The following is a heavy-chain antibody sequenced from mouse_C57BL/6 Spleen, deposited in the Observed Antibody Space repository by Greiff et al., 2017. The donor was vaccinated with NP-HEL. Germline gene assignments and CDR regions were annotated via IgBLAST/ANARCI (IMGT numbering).Heavy chain of an antibody. CDR3: ARVFKLGRGYFDV. Sequence: VQLQESGPGLVQPSQSLSITCTVSGFSLTSYGVHWVRQSPGKGLEWLGVIWSGGSTDYNAAFISRLSISKDNSKSQVFFKMNSLQADDTAIYYCARVFKLGRGYFDVWGTGTTVTVSS. V-gene: IGHV2-2*01. CDR2: IWSGGST. CDR1: GFSLTSYG. D-gene: IGHD4-1*01. J-gene: IGHJ1*03.